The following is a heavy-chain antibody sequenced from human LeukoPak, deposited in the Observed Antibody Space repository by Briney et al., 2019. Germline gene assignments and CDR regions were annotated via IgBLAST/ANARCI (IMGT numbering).Heavy chain of an antibody. V-gene: IGHV1-69*05. CDR3: ARDRYYGSGTYNYFDY. CDR2: IIPIFGTA. CDR1: GGTFSSYA. Sequence: SVKVSCKASGGTFSSYAISWVRQAPGQGLEWMGGIIPIFGTANYAQKFQGRVTITTDESTSTAYMELSSLSSEDTAVYFCARDRYYGSGTYNYFDYWGQGTLVTVSS. J-gene: IGHJ4*02. D-gene: IGHD3-10*01.